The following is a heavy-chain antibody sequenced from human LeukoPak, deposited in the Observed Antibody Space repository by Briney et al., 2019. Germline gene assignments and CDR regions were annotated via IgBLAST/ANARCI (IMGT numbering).Heavy chain of an antibody. CDR1: GYTFTSYD. CDR2: MNPNSGNT. J-gene: IGHJ4*02. V-gene: IGHV1-8*01. CDR3: ARKGGYCSGGSCYWVY. D-gene: IGHD2-15*01. Sequence: ASVKVSCKASGYTFTSYDNNWVRQATGQGLEWMGWMNPNSGNTSYAHKFQGRVTMTRDTSISTASMELSSLRAEDTAVYYCARKGGYCSGGSCYWVYWGQGTLVTVSS.